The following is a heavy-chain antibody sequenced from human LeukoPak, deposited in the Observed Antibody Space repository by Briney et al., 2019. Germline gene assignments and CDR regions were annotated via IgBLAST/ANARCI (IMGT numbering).Heavy chain of an antibody. V-gene: IGHV3-33*01. D-gene: IGHD1-26*01. Sequence: GGSLILSCSASGFTFIGSGIPWVPQAPGKGLEWVAVIWYDGTNTYFADSVNGRFTISRDNSKNTLDLQMNSLRAEDTAVYYCARGRGGTYGSDYFDYWGQGTLVTVSS. CDR3: ARGRGGTYGSDYFDY. CDR1: GFTFIGSG. J-gene: IGHJ4*02. CDR2: IWYDGTNT.